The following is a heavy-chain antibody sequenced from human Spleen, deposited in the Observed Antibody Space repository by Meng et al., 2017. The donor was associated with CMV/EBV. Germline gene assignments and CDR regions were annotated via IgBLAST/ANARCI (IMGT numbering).Heavy chain of an antibody. Sequence: SETLSLTCNVSGSSLSSGYYWAWIRQPPGKGLEWIGSMYYRGSTYYNPSLRSRVSISAHTSYSQFSLKLSSVTAADTAVYYCARALYYYDSSGYYGHYFDYWGQGTLVTVSS. CDR1: GSSLSSGYY. D-gene: IGHD3-22*01. CDR2: MYYRGST. V-gene: IGHV4-38-2*02. J-gene: IGHJ4*02. CDR3: ARALYYYDSSGYYGHYFDY.